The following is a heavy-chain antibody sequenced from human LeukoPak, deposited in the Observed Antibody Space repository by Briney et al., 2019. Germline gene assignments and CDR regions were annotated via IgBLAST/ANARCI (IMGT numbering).Heavy chain of an antibody. V-gene: IGHV4-4*07. CDR3: ARDRGTDGSDQLDP. Sequence: SETLSLTCTVSGGSIRTYCWIWIRQADGKGLEWIGRICSSGTTIYNPSLKSRVIMSLDMSNNQFSLILTSVTAADPAVYYCARDRGTDGSDQLDPWGQGILVTVSS. D-gene: IGHD5-24*01. CDR1: GGSIRTYC. CDR2: ICSSGTT. J-gene: IGHJ5*02.